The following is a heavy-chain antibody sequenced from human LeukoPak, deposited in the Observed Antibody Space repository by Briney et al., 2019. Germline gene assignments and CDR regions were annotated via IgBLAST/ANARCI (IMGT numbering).Heavy chain of an antibody. J-gene: IGHJ3*02. V-gene: IGHV1-2*02. Sequence: ASVKVSCKASGYTFTGYYMHWVRQAPGQGLEWMGWINPNSGGTNYAQKFQGRVTMTRDTSISTAYMELSRLRSDDTAVYYCARDPMVDSSGWYDAFDIWDQGTMVTVSS. CDR3: ARDPMVDSSGWYDAFDI. D-gene: IGHD6-19*01. CDR1: GYTFTGYY. CDR2: INPNSGGT.